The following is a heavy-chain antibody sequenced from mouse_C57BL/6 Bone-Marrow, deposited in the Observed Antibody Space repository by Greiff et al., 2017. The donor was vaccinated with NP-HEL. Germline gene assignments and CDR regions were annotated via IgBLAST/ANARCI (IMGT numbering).Heavy chain of an antibody. CDR1: GYAFSSYW. V-gene: IGHV1-80*01. J-gene: IGHJ2*01. CDR3: ARELYYGSSYYFDY. D-gene: IGHD1-1*01. Sequence: QVQLQQSGAELVKPGASVKISCKASGYAFSSYWMNWVKQRPGKGLEWIGQIYPGDGDTNYNGKFKGKATLTADKSSSPAYMQLSSLTSEDSAVYFCARELYYGSSYYFDYWGQGTTLTVSS. CDR2: IYPGDGDT.